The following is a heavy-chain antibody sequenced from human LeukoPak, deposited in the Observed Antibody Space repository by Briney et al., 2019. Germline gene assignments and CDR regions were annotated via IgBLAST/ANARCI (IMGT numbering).Heavy chain of an antibody. J-gene: IGHJ4*02. CDR1: GFIFSSYS. CDR2: ISRGSSYM. CDR3: AKDSGYYFDY. V-gene: IGHV3-21*01. Sequence: GGSLRLSCAASGFIFSSYSMNWVRQAPGKGLEWVAYISRGSSYMYYADSVKGRFTVSRDNAKNSLYLQMNSLRAEDTAVYYCAKDSGYYFDYWGQGTLVTVSS.